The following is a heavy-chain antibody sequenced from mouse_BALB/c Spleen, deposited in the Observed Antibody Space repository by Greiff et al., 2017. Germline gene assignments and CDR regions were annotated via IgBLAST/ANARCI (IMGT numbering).Heavy chain of an antibody. D-gene: IGHD6-2*01. CDR2: INPSNGRT. V-gene: IGHV1S81*02. J-gene: IGHJ4*01. CDR3: ARGEVSRAMDY. CDR1: GYTFTSYW. Sequence: QVQLQQPGAELVKPGASVKLSCKASGYTFTSYWMHWVKQRPGQGLEWIGEINPSNGRTNYNEKFKSKATLTVDKSSSTAYMQLSSLTSEDSAVYYCARGEVSRAMDYWGQGTSVTVSS.